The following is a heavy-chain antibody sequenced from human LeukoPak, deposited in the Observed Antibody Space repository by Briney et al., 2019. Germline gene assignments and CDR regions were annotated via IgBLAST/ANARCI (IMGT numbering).Heavy chain of an antibody. J-gene: IGHJ4*02. CDR3: ASRPGGSTWYGVFDY. V-gene: IGHV4-59*11. D-gene: IGHD6-13*01. CDR2: IYDSEKT. Sequence: PSETLSLTCTVSGASMADHFWSWIRQPPGKGLEWIGYIYDSEKTNFNPSLKSRVTMSVDTSKNQFSLKMSPVTAADTALYYCASRPGGSTWYGVFDYWSRGTLVTVSS. CDR1: GASMADHF.